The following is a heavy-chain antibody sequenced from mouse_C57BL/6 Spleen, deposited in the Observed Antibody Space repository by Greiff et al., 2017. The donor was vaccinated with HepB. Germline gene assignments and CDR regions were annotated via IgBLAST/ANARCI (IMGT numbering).Heavy chain of an antibody. Sequence: VQLQQSGPELVKPGASVKISCKASGYAFSSSWMNWVKQRPGKGLEWIGRIYPGDGDTNYNGKFKGKATLTADKSSSTAYMQLSSLTSEDSAVYFCARLLEADWYCDVWGTGTTVTVSS. CDR3: ARLLEADWYCDV. J-gene: IGHJ1*03. CDR1: GYAFSSSW. D-gene: IGHD1-1*01. V-gene: IGHV1-82*01. CDR2: IYPGDGDT.